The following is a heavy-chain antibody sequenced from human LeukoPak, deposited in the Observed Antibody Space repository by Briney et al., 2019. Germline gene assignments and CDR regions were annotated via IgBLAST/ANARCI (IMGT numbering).Heavy chain of an antibody. Sequence: PSETLSLTCTVCGASINSYYWTWIRQPAGKGLEWIGRIWSSGGLWITGGTNYNPALTSRITMSVDTSKNQFSLRLSSVTAADTAVYYCARVPRGSYLWNTWGYFDYWGQGTLVTVSS. CDR1: GASINSYY. J-gene: IGHJ4*02. CDR3: ARVPRGSYLWNTWGYFDY. CDR2: IWSSGGLWITGGT. V-gene: IGHV4-4*07. D-gene: IGHD1-26*01.